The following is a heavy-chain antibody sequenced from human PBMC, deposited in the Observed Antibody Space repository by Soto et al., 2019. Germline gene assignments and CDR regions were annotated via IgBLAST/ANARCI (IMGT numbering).Heavy chain of an antibody. CDR3: ATCQLGEYYYAMDM. CDR2: IYDSGNT. J-gene: IGHJ6*02. CDR1: GDSITTYKW. D-gene: IGHD7-27*01. V-gene: IGHV4-4*02. Sequence: ETLSLTCGVSGDSITTYKWWTWVRQTPGRGLEWIGEIYDSGNTRYNPSLRSRVTISKDTSKNQLSLKLNSVTVADTAVYYCATCQLGEYYYAMDMWGQGTTVTVSS.